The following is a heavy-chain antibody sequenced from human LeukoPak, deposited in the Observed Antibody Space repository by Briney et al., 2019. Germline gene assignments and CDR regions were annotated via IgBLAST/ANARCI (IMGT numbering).Heavy chain of an antibody. CDR2: INGIGAST. J-gene: IGHJ6*02. CDR3: AKDREGYYYSFAMDV. Sequence: GGSLRLSCAASGFSFTNYGMAWVRQAPGKGLEWLSAINGIGASTYYADSVQGRFTISRDNSKNTLYLQMNSLRAEDTAVYFCAKDREGYYYSFAMDVWGQGATVTVSS. CDR1: GFSFTNYG. V-gene: IGHV3-23*01.